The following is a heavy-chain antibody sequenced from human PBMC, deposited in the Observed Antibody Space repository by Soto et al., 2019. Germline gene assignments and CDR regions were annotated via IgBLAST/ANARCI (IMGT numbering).Heavy chain of an antibody. CDR2: INAGNGNT. Sequence: ASVKVSCKASGYTFTGYAMHWVRQAPGQRLEWMGWINAGNGNTKYSQKFQGRVTITRDTSASTAYMELSSLRSEDTAVYYCARGYCSGGSCYRYDYWGQGTLVTVSS. CDR3: ARGYCSGGSCYRYDY. J-gene: IGHJ4*02. CDR1: GYTFTGYA. V-gene: IGHV1-3*01. D-gene: IGHD2-15*01.